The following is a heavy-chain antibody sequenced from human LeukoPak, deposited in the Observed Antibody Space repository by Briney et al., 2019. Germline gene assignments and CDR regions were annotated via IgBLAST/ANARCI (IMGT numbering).Heavy chain of an antibody. V-gene: IGHV3-48*04. CDR1: GFTFSTYN. CDR2: ISSSGSTI. Sequence: PGGSLRLSCAASGFTFSTYNMNWVRRTPGKGLEWVSYISSSGSTIHYADSVKGRFTVSRDNAKNSLYLQMNSLRAEDTAVYYCAELGITMIGGVWGKGTTVTISS. D-gene: IGHD3-10*02. CDR3: AELGITMIGGV. J-gene: IGHJ6*04.